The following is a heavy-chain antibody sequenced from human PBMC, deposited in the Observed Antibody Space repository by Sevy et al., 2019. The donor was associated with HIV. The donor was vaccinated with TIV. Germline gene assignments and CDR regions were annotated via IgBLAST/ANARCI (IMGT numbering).Heavy chain of an antibody. CDR2: TSYDGSNK. J-gene: IGHJ1*01. Sequence: GGSLRLSCAASGFTFSSYAMHWVRQAPGKGLEWVATTSYDGSNKYYADFVKGRFTISRDNFKNSLSLQMNSLRAEDTAVYYCALERLSSDVAEYFENWGQGTLVTVSS. V-gene: IGHV3-30-3*01. CDR3: ALERLSSDVAEYFEN. D-gene: IGHD3-3*01. CDR1: GFTFSSYA.